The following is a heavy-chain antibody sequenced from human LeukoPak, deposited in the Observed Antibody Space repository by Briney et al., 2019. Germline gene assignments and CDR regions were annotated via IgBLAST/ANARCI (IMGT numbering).Heavy chain of an antibody. Sequence: ASVKVSCKASGYTFTSYGISWVRQAPGQGLEWMGWISAYNGNTNYAQKLQGRVTMTTDTSTSTAYMELSSLRSEDTAVYYCARLTAAGTDFDYWGQGTLVTVSS. D-gene: IGHD6-13*01. CDR2: ISAYNGNT. J-gene: IGHJ4*02. CDR1: GYTFTSYG. V-gene: IGHV1-18*01. CDR3: ARLTAAGTDFDY.